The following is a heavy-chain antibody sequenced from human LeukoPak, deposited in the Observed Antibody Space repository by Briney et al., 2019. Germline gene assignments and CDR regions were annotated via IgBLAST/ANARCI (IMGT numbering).Heavy chain of an antibody. V-gene: IGHV4-4*02. J-gene: IGHJ4*02. CDR3: SRESGAFSPFGY. CDR1: GGSVSSTNW. CDR2: ISLSGVT. Sequence: SGTLFLTCGVSGGSVSSTNWGSWVRQPPGQGLEWIGEISLSGVTKYNPSLKSRVTMSLDRSKNHLSLTLTSVTAADTAVYYCSRESGAFSPFGYWGQGTLVTVSS. D-gene: IGHD1-26*01.